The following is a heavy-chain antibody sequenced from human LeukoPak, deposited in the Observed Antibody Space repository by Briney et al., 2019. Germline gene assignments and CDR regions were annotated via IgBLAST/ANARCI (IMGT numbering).Heavy chain of an antibody. CDR1: GGSISSYY. CDR2: IYYSGST. J-gene: IGHJ5*02. CDR3: ARDVPGLNWFDP. D-gene: IGHD3-10*02. V-gene: IGHV4-59*01. Sequence: PSETLSLTCTVSGGSISSYYWSWIRQPPGKGLEWIGYIYYSGSTNYSPSLKSRVTISVDTSKNQFSLKLSSVTAADTAVYYCARDVPGLNWFDPWGQGTLVTVSS.